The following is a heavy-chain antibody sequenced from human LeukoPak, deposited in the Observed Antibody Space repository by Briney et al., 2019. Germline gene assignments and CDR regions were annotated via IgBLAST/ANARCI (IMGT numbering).Heavy chain of an antibody. V-gene: IGHV5-51*01. Sequence: GESLKISCKGSGYSFTDYWIGWVRQMPGKGLEWMGIIFPGDFELKYSPSFQGQVIISVDKSIDTAYLQWSSLKASDTAMYYCARLFRGVIISRSTKNENWFDPWGQGTLVTVSS. J-gene: IGHJ5*02. D-gene: IGHD3-10*01. CDR3: ARLFRGVIISRSTKNENWFDP. CDR2: IFPGDFEL. CDR1: GYSFTDYW.